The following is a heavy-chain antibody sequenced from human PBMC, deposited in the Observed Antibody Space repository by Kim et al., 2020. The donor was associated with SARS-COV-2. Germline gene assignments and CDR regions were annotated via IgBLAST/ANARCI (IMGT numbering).Heavy chain of an antibody. V-gene: IGHV4-34*01. J-gene: IGHJ6*02. CDR2: INHSGST. CDR3: ATRGYYASGSYSPYYYYYGMDV. D-gene: IGHD3-10*01. Sequence: SETLSLTCAVYGGSFSGYYWSWIRQPPGKGLEWIGEINHSGSTNYNPSLKSRVTISVDTSKNQFSLKLSSVTAADTAVYYCATRGYYASGSYSPYYYYYGMDVWGQGTTVTVSS. CDR1: GGSFSGYY.